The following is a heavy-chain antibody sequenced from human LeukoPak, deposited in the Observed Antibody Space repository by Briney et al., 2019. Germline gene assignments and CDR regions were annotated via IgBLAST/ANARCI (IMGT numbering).Heavy chain of an antibody. CDR3: ARGRRGYSYGENDAFDI. D-gene: IGHD5-18*01. V-gene: IGHV3-23*01. Sequence: GGSLRLSCAASGFTFSNYGMHWVRQAPGKGLEWASAISGSGGSTYYADSVKGRFTISRDNSKNTLYLQMNSLRAEDTAVYYCARGRRGYSYGENDAFDIWGQGTMVTVSS. CDR2: ISGSGGST. CDR1: GFTFSNYG. J-gene: IGHJ3*02.